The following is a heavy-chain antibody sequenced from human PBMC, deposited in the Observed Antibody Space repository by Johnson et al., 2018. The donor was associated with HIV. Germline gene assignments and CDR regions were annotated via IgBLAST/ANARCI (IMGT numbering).Heavy chain of an antibody. Sequence: VQLVESGGGVVRPGGSLRLSCAASGFTFNTYWMTWVRQVPGKGLEWVANIKEDGSEKFYVDSVKGRFTISRDNAKNSLYLQMNSLRAEDTAVYYCARDWGGYCSGGSCYGDAFDIWGQGTRVTVSS. CDR2: IKEDGSEK. J-gene: IGHJ3*02. D-gene: IGHD2-15*01. V-gene: IGHV3-7*01. CDR3: ARDWGGYCSGGSCYGDAFDI. CDR1: GFTFNTYW.